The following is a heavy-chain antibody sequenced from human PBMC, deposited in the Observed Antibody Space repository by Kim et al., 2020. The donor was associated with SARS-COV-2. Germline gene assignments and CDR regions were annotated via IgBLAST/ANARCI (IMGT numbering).Heavy chain of an antibody. CDR3: ARGGRQWLANYFDY. Sequence: VSSVNGRVTSSKDNAKNTRYLQMNSMRAEDRAVYYCARGGRQWLANYFDYWGQGTLVTVSS. V-gene: IGHV3-7*04. J-gene: IGHJ4*02. D-gene: IGHD6-19*01.